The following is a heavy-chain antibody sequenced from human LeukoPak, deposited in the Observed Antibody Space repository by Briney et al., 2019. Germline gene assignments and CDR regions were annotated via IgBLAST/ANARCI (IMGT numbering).Heavy chain of an antibody. Sequence: SETLSLTCTASGDSISSSSYFWGWIRQPPGKGLEWIGSIYYSGSTSYSPSLKSRVTISVGTSKSQFSLKLSSVTAADTAVYYCARDRRRDGYNFDIWGQGTLVTVSS. CDR1: GDSISSSSYF. J-gene: IGHJ4*02. D-gene: IGHD5-24*01. V-gene: IGHV4-39*07. CDR3: ARDRRRDGYNFDI. CDR2: IYYSGST.